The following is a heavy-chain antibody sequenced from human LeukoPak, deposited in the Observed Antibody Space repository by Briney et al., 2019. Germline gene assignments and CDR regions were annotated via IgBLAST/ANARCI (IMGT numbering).Heavy chain of an antibody. CDR3: ASGSRYYYDSSGYDY. Sequence: GGSLRLSCAASGFTVSSNYMSWVRQAPGKGLEWVSVIYSGGSTYYADSVKGRFTISRDNSKNTLYLQMNSLRAEDTAVYYCASGSRYYYDSSGYDYWGQGTLVTVSS. V-gene: IGHV3-53*01. CDR1: GFTVSSNY. CDR2: IYSGGST. J-gene: IGHJ4*02. D-gene: IGHD3-22*01.